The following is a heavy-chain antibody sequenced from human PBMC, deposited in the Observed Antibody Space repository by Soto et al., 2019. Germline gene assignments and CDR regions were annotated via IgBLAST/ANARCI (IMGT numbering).Heavy chain of an antibody. V-gene: IGHV4-34*01. D-gene: IGHD2-2*02. CDR2: INHSGST. CDR3: ARRPIVVVPAAIHRYYGSGSQRARDYGMDV. Sequence: PSETLSLTCAVYGGSFSGYYWSWIRQPPGKGLEWIGEINHSGSTNYNPSLKSRVTISVDTSKNQFSLKLSSVTAADAAVYYCARRPIVVVPAAIHRYYGSGSQRARDYGMDVWGQGTTVTVSS. J-gene: IGHJ6*02. CDR1: GGSFSGYY.